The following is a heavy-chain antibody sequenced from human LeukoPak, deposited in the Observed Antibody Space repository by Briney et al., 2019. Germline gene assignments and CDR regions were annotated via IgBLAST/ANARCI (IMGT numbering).Heavy chain of an antibody. Sequence: GGSLRLSCSVSGFTFSTYVMHWVRQAPGKGLEYVSAISSNGDNTYYADSVKGRFTISRDNSKNTLYLQMSSLRADDTAVYYGVRGTGYWGQGTLVTVSS. J-gene: IGHJ4*02. V-gene: IGHV3-64D*06. CDR1: GFTFSTYV. CDR3: VRGTGY. CDR2: ISSNGDNT.